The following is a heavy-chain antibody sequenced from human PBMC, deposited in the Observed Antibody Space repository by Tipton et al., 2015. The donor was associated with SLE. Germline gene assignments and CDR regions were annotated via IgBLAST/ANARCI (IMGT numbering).Heavy chain of an antibody. V-gene: IGHV4-34*01. CDR3: ARGSGYTSVFGAFDI. CDR2: INHSGIT. D-gene: IGHD5-18*01. CDR1: GGSFSDYS. J-gene: IGHJ3*02. Sequence: TLSLTCVVYGGSFSDYSWSWIRQSPGKGLEWIGEINHSGITYYSPSLRSRVTISLDTSRHQFSLKLSSATAADTAVYYCARGSGYTSVFGAFDIWGQGTMVSVSS.